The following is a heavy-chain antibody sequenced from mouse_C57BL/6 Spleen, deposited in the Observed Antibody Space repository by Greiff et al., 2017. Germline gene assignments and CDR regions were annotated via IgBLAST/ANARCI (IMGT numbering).Heavy chain of an antibody. V-gene: IGHV5-4*03. J-gene: IGHJ2*01. D-gene: IGHD1-1*01. Sequence: EVKLVESGGGLVKPGGSLKLSCAASGFTFSSYAMSWVRQTPEKRLEWVAPISDGGSYTNYPDNVKGRFTISRDKAKNNLYLQVDHLKSEDTAMYYGASDKSLAGLDYWGQGTTLTVSS. CDR3: ASDKSLAGLDY. CDR1: GFTFSSYA. CDR2: ISDGGSYT.